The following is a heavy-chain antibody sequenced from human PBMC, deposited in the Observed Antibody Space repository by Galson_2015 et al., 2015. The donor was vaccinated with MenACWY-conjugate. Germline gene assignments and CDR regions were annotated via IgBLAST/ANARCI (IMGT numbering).Heavy chain of an antibody. Sequence: SLRLSCAASGFTFSSYGMHWVRRAPGKGLEWVAVIWYDGSNKYYADSVKGRFTISRDNSKNTLYLQMNSLRAEDTAVYYCARDPRPSGIAAPFDYWGQGTLVTVSS. D-gene: IGHD6-13*01. CDR2: IWYDGSNK. CDR3: ARDPRPSGIAAPFDY. V-gene: IGHV3-33*01. CDR1: GFTFSSYG. J-gene: IGHJ4*02.